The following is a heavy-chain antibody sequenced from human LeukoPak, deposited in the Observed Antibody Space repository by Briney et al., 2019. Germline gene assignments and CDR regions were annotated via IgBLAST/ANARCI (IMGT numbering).Heavy chain of an antibody. CDR3: ARDRPSSGYPLIDY. Sequence: GGSLRLSCAASGFTFCSYGMHWVRQAPGKGLEWVAVIWYDGSNKYYADSVKGRFTISRDNSKNTLYLQMNSLRAEDTAVYYCARDRPSSGYPLIDYWGQGTLVTVSS. D-gene: IGHD5-12*01. CDR1: GFTFCSYG. J-gene: IGHJ4*02. CDR2: IWYDGSNK. V-gene: IGHV3-33*01.